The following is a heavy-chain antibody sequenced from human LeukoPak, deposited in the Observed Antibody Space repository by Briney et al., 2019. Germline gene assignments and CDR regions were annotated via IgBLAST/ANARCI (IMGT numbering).Heavy chain of an antibody. V-gene: IGHV4-34*01. J-gene: IGHJ5*02. CDR1: GGSFSGYY. D-gene: IGHD3-10*01. CDR3: ARGVRITMVRGVIRWFDP. CDR2: INHSGST. Sequence: SETLSLTCAVYGGSFSGYYWSWIRQPPGKGLEWIGEINHSGSTNYNPSLKSRVTISVDTSKNQFSLKLSSVTAADTAAYYCARGVRITMVRGVIRWFDPWGQGTLVTVSS.